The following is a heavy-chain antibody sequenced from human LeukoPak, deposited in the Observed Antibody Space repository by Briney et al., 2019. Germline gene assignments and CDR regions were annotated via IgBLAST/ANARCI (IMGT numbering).Heavy chain of an antibody. CDR1: GYTFTSYH. D-gene: IGHD3-22*01. J-gene: IGHJ4*02. CDR2: INPSGGST. CDR3: ARGVGDSSGYVRLHFDY. Sequence: GASVEVSCKASGYTFTSYHMHWVRQAPGQGLEWMGIINPSGGSTSYAQKFQGRVTMTRDTSTSTVYMELSSLRSEDTAVYYCARGVGDSSGYVRLHFDYWGQGTLVTVSS. V-gene: IGHV1-46*01.